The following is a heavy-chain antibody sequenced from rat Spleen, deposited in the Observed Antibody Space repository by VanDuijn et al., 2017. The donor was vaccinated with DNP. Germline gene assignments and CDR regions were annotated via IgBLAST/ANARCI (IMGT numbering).Heavy chain of an antibody. V-gene: IGHV5-58*01. CDR2: INADGGST. D-gene: IGHD1-4*01. Sequence: EVQLVETGGGLVQPGRSLKLSCVASGFTFSSYWMFWIRQAPGKGLEWVASINADGGSTSYSDSVKGRFTVSRDNARSTLYLQMNSLRSEDMATYYCARQGPGITTRYFDYWGQGVMVTVSS. CDR3: ARQGPGITTRYFDY. CDR1: GFTFSSYW. J-gene: IGHJ2*01.